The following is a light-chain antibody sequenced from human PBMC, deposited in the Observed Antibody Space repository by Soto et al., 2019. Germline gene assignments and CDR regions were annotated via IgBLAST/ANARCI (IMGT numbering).Light chain of an antibody. CDR2: GAP. CDR1: QSVTSN. Sequence: ELVITQSPATLSVSLWATANFFCRASQSVTSNLGWYQQKPGQTPRLLISGAPPRASAIPASFSGSGSGTALTLTISSLQSKDFAVYYCQQYFNWTRTFGQGTKVDI. CDR3: QQYFNWTRT. J-gene: IGKJ1*01. V-gene: IGKV3-15*01.